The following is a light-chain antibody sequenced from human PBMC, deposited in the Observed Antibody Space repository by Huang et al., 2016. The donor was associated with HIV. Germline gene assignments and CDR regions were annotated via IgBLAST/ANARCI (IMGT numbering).Light chain of an antibody. CDR2: DAS. Sequence: QLTQSPSSLSASVGDRVTITCRASQGNSNTLAWYQQKPGKAPKLLSYDASSLQTGSPSRFSGSGSGTDFTLTISSLQPEDCATYYCQQFNHYPLTFGGGTKVEIE. CDR1: QGNSNT. CDR3: QQFNHYPLT. V-gene: IGKV1D-13*01. J-gene: IGKJ4*01.